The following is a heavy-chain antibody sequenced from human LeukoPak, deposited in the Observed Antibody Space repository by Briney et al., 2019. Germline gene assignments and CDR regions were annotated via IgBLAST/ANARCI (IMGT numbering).Heavy chain of an antibody. CDR1: GGTFSSYA. V-gene: IGHV1-69*01. J-gene: IGHJ3*02. CDR3: VIVVVVAATQWSAFDI. D-gene: IGHD2-15*01. Sequence: SVKVSCKASGGTFSSYAISWVRQAPGQGLEWMGGIIPIFGTANYAQKFQGRVTITADESTSTAYMELSSLRSEYTAVYYCVIVVVVAATQWSAFDIWGQGTMVTVSS. CDR2: IIPIFGTA.